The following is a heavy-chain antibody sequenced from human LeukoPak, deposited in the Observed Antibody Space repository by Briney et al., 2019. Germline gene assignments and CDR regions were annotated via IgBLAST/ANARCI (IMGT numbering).Heavy chain of an antibody. V-gene: IGHV3-48*01. D-gene: IGHD2-2*01. CDR2: ISSSGRTI. J-gene: IGHJ6*04. Sequence: GGSLRLSCAASGFTFSTYSMNWLRQAPGKGLEWVSYISSSGRTIYYADSVKGRFTIARDNAKNSLDLQMNSLRAEDTAVYYCARHPMPRGMDVWGKGTTVTVSS. CDR3: ARHPMPRGMDV. CDR1: GFTFSTYS.